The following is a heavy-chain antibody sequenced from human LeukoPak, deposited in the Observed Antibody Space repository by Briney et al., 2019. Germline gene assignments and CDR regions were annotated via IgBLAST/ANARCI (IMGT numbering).Heavy chain of an antibody. Sequence: ASVKVSCKASGDNFSRYTVTWVRLAPGQGLEWMGGIIPAFGIPNYAQKFQGRVTMTTDTSTSTAYMELRSLRSDDTAVYYCARIGCSSTICYGSSVDPWGQGTLVTVSS. CDR1: GDNFSRYT. CDR2: IIPAFGIP. J-gene: IGHJ5*02. V-gene: IGHV1-69*17. D-gene: IGHD2-2*01. CDR3: ARIGCSSTICYGSSVDP.